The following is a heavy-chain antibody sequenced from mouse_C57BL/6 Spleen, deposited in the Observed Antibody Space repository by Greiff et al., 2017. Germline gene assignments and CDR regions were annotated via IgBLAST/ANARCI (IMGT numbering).Heavy chain of an antibody. CDR1: GFSLTSYG. J-gene: IGHJ3*01. CDR3: AKENGYGSSSWFAY. V-gene: IGHV2-3*01. D-gene: IGHD1-1*01. CDR2: IWGDGST. Sequence: QVQLKESGPGLVAPSQSLSITCTASGFSLTSYGVSWVRQPPGKGLEWLGEIWGDGSTNYHSALISRLGISKDNSKSQVFLKLNSRQTDDTATYYCAKENGYGSSSWFAYWGQGTLVTVSA.